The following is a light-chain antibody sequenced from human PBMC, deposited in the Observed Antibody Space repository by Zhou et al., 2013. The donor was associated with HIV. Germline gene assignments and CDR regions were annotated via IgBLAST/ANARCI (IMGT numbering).Light chain of an antibody. CDR2: AAS. CDR1: QTISTY. Sequence: DIKMTQSPSSLSRSVGDRVTITCRASQTISTYLNWYHQRPGNAPRLLIFAASSLQSGVPSRFSGSGSGTDFTLTISSLQPEDSGTYYCQQSYTIPSFGQGTKLEIK. CDR3: QQSYTIPS. V-gene: IGKV1-39*01. J-gene: IGKJ2*01.